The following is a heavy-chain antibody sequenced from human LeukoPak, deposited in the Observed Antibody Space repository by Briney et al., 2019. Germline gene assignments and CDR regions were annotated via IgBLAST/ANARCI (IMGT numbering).Heavy chain of an antibody. J-gene: IGHJ4*02. CDR1: GYTFTDYY. CDR3: ARAPVGSLYNFDY. Sequence: GASVKVSCKASGYTFTDYYVHWVRQAPGQGLEWMGWINPNSGGTNYAQKFQGRVTLTSDTSISTAYMELSSLKSDDTAVYSCARAPVGSLYNFDYWGQGALVTVSS. V-gene: IGHV1-2*02. CDR2: INPNSGGT. D-gene: IGHD1-26*01.